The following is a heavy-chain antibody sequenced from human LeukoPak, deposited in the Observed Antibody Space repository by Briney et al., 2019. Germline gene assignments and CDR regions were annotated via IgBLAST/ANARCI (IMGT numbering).Heavy chain of an antibody. D-gene: IGHD3-22*01. V-gene: IGHV3-74*01. CDR1: GFTFSSYW. CDR2: INSDGSST. CDR3: ASTYYDSSGLDY. Sequence: PGGSLRLSCAASGFTFSSYWMHWVRQAPGKGLVWVSRINSDGSSTSYADSVKGRFTISRDNAKNTLYLQMNSLSAEDTAVYYCASTYYDSSGLDYWGQGTLVTVSS. J-gene: IGHJ4*02.